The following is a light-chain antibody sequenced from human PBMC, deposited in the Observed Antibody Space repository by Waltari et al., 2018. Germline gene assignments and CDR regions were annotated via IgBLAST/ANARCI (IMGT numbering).Light chain of an antibody. CDR1: LGLSFTSNNKNS. V-gene: IGKV4-1*01. J-gene: IGKJ2*01. CDR2: WAS. Sequence: DIVLTQSPVSLAVSPGETATISCMSSLGLSFTSNNKNSLAWYQQKPGQPPKLLLYWASTRESGVPDRFSGSGSGTDFTRTIFSLHAEDVAVYYCQQYYNTPYTFGRGTKVEI. CDR3: QQYYNTPYT.